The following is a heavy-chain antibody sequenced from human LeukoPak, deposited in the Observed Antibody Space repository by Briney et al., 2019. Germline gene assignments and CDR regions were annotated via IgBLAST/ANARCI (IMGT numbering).Heavy chain of an antibody. CDR2: IYYSGST. J-gene: IGHJ3*02. CDR3: ARVVVVAATSAFDI. CDR1: GGSISSYY. D-gene: IGHD2-15*01. V-gene: IGHV4-59*01. Sequence: SETLSLTCTVSGGSISSYYWSWFRQPPGKGLEWIGYIYYSGSTNYNPSLKSRVTISVGTSKNQFSLKLSSVTAADTAVYYCARVVVVAATSAFDIWGQGTMVTVSS.